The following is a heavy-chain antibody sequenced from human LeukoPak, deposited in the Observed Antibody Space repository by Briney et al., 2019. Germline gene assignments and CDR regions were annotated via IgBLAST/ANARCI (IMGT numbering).Heavy chain of an antibody. CDR3: AKHRRSTLVTAYFDS. V-gene: IGHV3-23*01. CDR2: ISSRGDDT. D-gene: IGHD2-21*02. Sequence: GGSLRLSCAASGFTFSSYAMSWVRQAPGKGLEWVSSISSRGDDTTYADSVKGRFTISRDNSKNTLYLQLNSLRVDDAAIYYCAKHRRSTLVTAYFDSWGQGTLVTVSS. CDR1: GFTFSSYA. J-gene: IGHJ4*02.